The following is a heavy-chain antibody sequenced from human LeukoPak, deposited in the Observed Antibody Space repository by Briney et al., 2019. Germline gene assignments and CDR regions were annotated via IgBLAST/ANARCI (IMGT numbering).Heavy chain of an antibody. CDR3: AKARNLPHYYDSSGYRD. CDR1: GFTFSSYS. Sequence: GGTLRLSCAASGFTFSSYSMSWVRQAPGKGLEWVSIFRGSDGSTYYADSVKGRFTISRDISKNTLYLRMNSLRAEDTAVYYCAKARNLPHYYDSSGYRDWGQGTLVTVSS. V-gene: IGHV3-23*01. CDR2: FRGSDGST. J-gene: IGHJ4*02. D-gene: IGHD3-22*01.